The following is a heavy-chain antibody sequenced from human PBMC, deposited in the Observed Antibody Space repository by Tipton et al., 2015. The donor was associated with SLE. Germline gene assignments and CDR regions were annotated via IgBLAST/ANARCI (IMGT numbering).Heavy chain of an antibody. CDR1: GFPFSFYA. CDR3: AKEIAPPGRFYYYYYGMDV. CDR2: ISGSGVDT. D-gene: IGHD6-13*01. J-gene: IGHJ6*02. Sequence: GSLRLSCAASGFPFSFYAMNWVRQAPGKGLEWVSTISGSGVDTYYADSVEGRFTISRDNSKNSLYLQMNSLRAEDTAVYYCAKEIAPPGRFYYYYYGMDVWGQGTTVTVSS. V-gene: IGHV3-23*01.